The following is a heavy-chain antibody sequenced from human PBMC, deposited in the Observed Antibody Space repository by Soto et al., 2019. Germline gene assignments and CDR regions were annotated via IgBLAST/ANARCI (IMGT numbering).Heavy chain of an antibody. V-gene: IGHV3-30-3*01. D-gene: IGHD4-17*01. Sequence: QVQLEESGGGVVQPGRSLRLSWKGSGFTFSSYAIQWVRQAPGKGLEWVAAISDDGTNKHTADSVKGRFTISRDNSRNTVYLQVNSLRVEDTAGYYCVRRLTTTVTAMGYWGQGTPVTVSS. CDR2: ISDDGTNK. CDR3: VRRLTTTVTAMGY. CDR1: GFTFSSYA. J-gene: IGHJ4*02.